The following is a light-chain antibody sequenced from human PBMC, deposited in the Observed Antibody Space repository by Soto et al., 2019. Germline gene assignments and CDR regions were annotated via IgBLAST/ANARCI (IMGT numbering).Light chain of an antibody. J-gene: IGLJ1*01. CDR3: YSYTTSSTYV. Sequence: QSALTQPASVSGSPGQSITISCTGTSSDVGGYNYVSWYQQHPAKVPKLMIYHVSNRPSGVSDRFSGSKSGNTASLTISGLQDEDEGDYYCYSYTTSSTYVFGTGTKLTVL. CDR1: SSDVGGYNY. V-gene: IGLV2-14*01. CDR2: HVS.